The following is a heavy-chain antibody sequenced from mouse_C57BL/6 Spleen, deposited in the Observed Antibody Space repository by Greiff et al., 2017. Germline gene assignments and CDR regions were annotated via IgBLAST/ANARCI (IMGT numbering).Heavy chain of an antibody. J-gene: IGHJ2*01. CDR2: IDPSASYT. CDR3: ARRHVSSYVYY. V-gene: IGHV1-69*01. D-gene: IGHD1-1*01. CDR1: GYTFTSYW. Sequence: VQLQQPGAELVMPGASVKLSCKASGYTFTSYWMHWVKQRPGQGLEWIGEIDPSASYTNYNQKFKGKSTLTVDKSSSTAYMQLSSLTSEDSAVYYCARRHVSSYVYYWGQGTTLTVSS.